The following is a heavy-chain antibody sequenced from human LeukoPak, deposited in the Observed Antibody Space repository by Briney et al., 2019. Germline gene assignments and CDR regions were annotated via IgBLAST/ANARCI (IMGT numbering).Heavy chain of an antibody. CDR3: AAEGWFGELNGSGDAFDI. V-gene: IGHV1-2*02. D-gene: IGHD3-10*01. Sequence: ASVKVSCKASAYIFTGYYLHWVRQAPGQGLEYMGWINPNSGGTKYVQKFQGRVTMTWDTSNSTAYMELISLQSDDTAVYYCAAEGWFGELNGSGDAFDIWGQGTMVTVSS. CDR1: AYIFTGYY. CDR2: INPNSGGT. J-gene: IGHJ3*02.